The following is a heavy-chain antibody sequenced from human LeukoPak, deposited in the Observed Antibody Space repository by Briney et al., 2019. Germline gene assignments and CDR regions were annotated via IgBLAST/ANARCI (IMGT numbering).Heavy chain of an antibody. CDR1: GGSISSGSYY. D-gene: IGHD6-13*01. Sequence: SQTLSLTCTVSGGSISSGSYYWSWIRQPAGKGLEWIGRIYTSGSTNYNPSLKSRVTISVDTSKNQFSLKLSSVTAADTAVYYCARKSYSTSWWYFDYWGQGTLVTVSS. CDR3: ARKSYSTSWWYFDY. CDR2: IYTSGST. J-gene: IGHJ4*02. V-gene: IGHV4-61*02.